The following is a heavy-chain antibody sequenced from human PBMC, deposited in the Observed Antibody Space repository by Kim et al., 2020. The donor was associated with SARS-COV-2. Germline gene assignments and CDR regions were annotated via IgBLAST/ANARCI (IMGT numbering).Heavy chain of an antibody. D-gene: IGHD6-13*01. Sequence: SATGRCTISRDKSKNTLYLKMNRLSAEDTAVYYCAKDPAYSSSWYSPLSYWGQGTLVTVSS. J-gene: IGHJ4*02. CDR3: AKDPAYSSSWYSPLSY. V-gene: IGHV3-23*01.